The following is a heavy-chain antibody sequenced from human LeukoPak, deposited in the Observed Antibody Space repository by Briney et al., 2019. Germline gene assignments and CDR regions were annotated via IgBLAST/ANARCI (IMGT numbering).Heavy chain of an antibody. CDR3: ARDSGSRTSWSFDL. D-gene: IGHD1-26*01. CDR1: GYTFTSYV. V-gene: IGHV1-18*01. J-gene: IGHJ2*01. Sequence: PGASVKVSCKASGYTFTSYVISWVRQAPGQGLEWMGWISAYNGDTNYAQKLQGRVTMTTDASTSTAYMELSRLRSDDTAVYYCARDSGSRTSWSFDLWGRGTLVTVSS. CDR2: ISAYNGDT.